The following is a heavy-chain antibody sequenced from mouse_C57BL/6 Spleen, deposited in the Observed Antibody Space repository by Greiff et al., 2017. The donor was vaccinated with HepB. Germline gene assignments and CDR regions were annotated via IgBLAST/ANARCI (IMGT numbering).Heavy chain of an antibody. CDR2: ISYDGSN. J-gene: IGHJ4*01. CDR3: ATSFYYYGSSYENYAMDY. CDR1: GYSITSGYY. D-gene: IGHD1-1*01. Sequence: VQLKQSGPGLVKPSQSLSLTCSVTGYSITSGYYWNWIRQFPGNKLEWMGYISYDGSNNYNPSLKNRISITRDTSKNQFFLKLNSVTTEDTATYYCATSFYYYGSSYENYAMDYWGQGTSVTVSS. V-gene: IGHV3-6*01.